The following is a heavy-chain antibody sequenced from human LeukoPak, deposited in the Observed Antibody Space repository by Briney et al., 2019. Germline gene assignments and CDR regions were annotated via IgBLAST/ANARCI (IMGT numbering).Heavy chain of an antibody. D-gene: IGHD1-26*01. CDR3: AREMRSGMYNDAFDI. CDR2: IRSDGST. V-gene: IGHV3-53*01. J-gene: IGHJ3*02. Sequence: GGSLRLSCTASGFTVSSNYMSWVRQAPGKGLEWVSVIRSDGSTNHADSVKGRFTISRDNSKNTLYLQMNNLRAEDTAMYYCAREMRSGMYNDAFDIWGQGTKVTVSS. CDR1: GFTVSSNY.